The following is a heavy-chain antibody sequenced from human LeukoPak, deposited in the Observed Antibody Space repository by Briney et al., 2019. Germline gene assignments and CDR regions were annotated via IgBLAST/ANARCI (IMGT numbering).Heavy chain of an antibody. Sequence: SGGSLRLSCAASGFTFSTYWMSWVRQAPEKGLEWVANIKQDGSEKYYVDSVKGRFTISRDNAKNALYLQMNNLRAEDTAVYYCARRPEYGDYVDCWGQGTLVTVSA. CDR3: ARRPEYGDYVDC. J-gene: IGHJ4*02. V-gene: IGHV3-7*05. CDR2: IKQDGSEK. CDR1: GFTFSTYW. D-gene: IGHD4-17*01.